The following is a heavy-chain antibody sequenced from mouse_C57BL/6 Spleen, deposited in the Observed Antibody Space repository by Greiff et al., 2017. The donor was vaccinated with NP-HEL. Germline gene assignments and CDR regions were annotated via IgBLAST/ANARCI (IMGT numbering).Heavy chain of an antibody. D-gene: IGHD4-1*01. CDR1: GYSITSGYY. CDR2: ISYDGSN. CDR3: AREGDDWAYY. Sequence: EVKLQESGPGLVKPSQSLSLTCSVTGYSITSGYYWNWIRQFPGNKLEWMGYISYDGSNNYNPSLKNRISITRDTSKNQFFLKLNSVTTEDTATYYCAREGDDWAYYWGQGTTLTVSS. V-gene: IGHV3-6*01. J-gene: IGHJ2*01.